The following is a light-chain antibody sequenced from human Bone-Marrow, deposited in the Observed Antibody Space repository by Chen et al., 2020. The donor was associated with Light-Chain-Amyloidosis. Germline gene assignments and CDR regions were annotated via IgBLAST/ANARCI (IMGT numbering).Light chain of an antibody. CDR3: QVWDRSSDRPV. J-gene: IGLJ3*02. CDR2: DDS. Sequence: SYVLTQPSSVSVAPGQTATIACGGNNIGSTSVHWYQQMPGQAPLLVVYDDSDRPSGIPERLSGSTCGNTATLPISRVEAGDEADYYCQVWDRSSDRPVFGGGTKLTVL. CDR1: NIGSTS. V-gene: IGLV3-21*02.